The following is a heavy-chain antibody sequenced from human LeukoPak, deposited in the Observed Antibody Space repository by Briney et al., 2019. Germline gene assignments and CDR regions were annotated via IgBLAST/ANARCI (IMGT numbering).Heavy chain of an antibody. CDR1: GFTFSSYG. CDR2: IRYDGSNK. D-gene: IGHD2-15*01. CDR3: AKDQGYCSGGSCYENWFDP. V-gene: IGHV3-30*02. Sequence: QSGGSLRLSCAASGFTFSSYGMHWVRQAPGKGLEWVAFIRYDGSNKYYADSVKGRFTISRDNSKNTLYLQMNSLRAEDTAVYYCAKDQGYCSGGSCYENWFDPWGQGTQVTVSS. J-gene: IGHJ5*02.